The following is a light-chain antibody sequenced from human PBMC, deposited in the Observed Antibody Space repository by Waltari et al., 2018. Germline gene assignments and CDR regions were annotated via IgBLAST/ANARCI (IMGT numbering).Light chain of an antibody. V-gene: IGKV3-11*01. Sequence: IVLTHSPATLSLSPRQRATLSCRASQSIPNYLAWYQQKPGQAPRLLIYDSKNRATGIPARFSGRGSGTNFTLTITSLEPEDFAFYYCQHRSTWPPTFGGGTNVVL. CDR2: DSK. J-gene: IGKJ4*01. CDR1: QSIPNY. CDR3: QHRSTWPPT.